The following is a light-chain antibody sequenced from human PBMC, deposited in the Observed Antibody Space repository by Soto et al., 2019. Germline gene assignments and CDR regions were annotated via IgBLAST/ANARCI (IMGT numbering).Light chain of an antibody. CDR2: AAS. CDR1: QSISNY. Sequence: DIQMTHSPSSLSASVGDRVTITFRASQSISNYLNWYQQKPGKVPNLLIYAASSLQSEVPSRFSGSGSGTDFTLTITSLQPEDFATYYCQQTYTTPRTFGQGTKVDIK. V-gene: IGKV1-39*01. J-gene: IGKJ1*01. CDR3: QQTYTTPRT.